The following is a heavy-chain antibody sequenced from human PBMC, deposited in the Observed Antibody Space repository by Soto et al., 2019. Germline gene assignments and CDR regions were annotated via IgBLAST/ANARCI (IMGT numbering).Heavy chain of an antibody. D-gene: IGHD2-2*01. V-gene: IGHV1-24*01. CDR3: ATDRRYCSSTCCRGWFDP. J-gene: IGHJ5*02. Sequence: GASVKVSCKVSGYTLTELSMHWVRQAPGKGLEWMGGFDPEDGETIYAQKFQGRVTMTEDTSTDTAYMELSSLRSEDTAVYYCATDRRYCSSTCCRGWFDPWGQGTLVTVSS. CDR2: FDPEDGET. CDR1: GYTLTELS.